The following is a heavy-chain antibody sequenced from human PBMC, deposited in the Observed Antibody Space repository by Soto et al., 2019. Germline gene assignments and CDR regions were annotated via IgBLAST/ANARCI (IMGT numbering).Heavy chain of an antibody. V-gene: IGHV3-23*01. CDR2: ICGSGGST. D-gene: IGHD1-1*01. Sequence: EVQLLESGGGLVQPGGSLRLSCAASGFTFSSYAMSWVRQAPGKGLEWVSAICGSGGSTYYAYSVKGRFTISRDNANNTLKLQMKSLRAEDTAVYYCANAGQLTSYYYDGMDVWGQGTTVTVSS. CDR3: ANAGQLTSYYYDGMDV. J-gene: IGHJ6*02. CDR1: GFTFSSYA.